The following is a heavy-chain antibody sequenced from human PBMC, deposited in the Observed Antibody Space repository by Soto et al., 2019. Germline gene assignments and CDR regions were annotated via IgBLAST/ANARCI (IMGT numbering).Heavy chain of an antibody. D-gene: IGHD6-13*01. CDR1: GYTFTSYG. CDR2: ISAYNGNT. J-gene: IGHJ5*02. Sequence: QVQLVQSGAEVKKPGASVKVSCKASGYTFTSYGISWVRQAPGQGLEWMGWISAYNGNTNYAQKLEGRVTMTTDTSPGTAYMELGSLGSDDPGGYYCARAPRSSWYAPWGQGTLVTVSS. CDR3: ARAPRSSWYAP. V-gene: IGHV1-18*01.